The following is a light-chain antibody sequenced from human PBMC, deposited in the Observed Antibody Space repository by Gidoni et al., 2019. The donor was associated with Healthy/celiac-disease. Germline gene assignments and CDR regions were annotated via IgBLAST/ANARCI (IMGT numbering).Light chain of an antibody. V-gene: IGLV1-40*01. CDR3: QSYDRNLSAYVV. Sequence: QSVLTQPPSVSGAPGQSVTISCTGSSSNIGAGYDVHWSQQLPGTAPKLHIYGNTNRPSGVPDRFSGSKSGTSASLVITGLQAEDEADYYCQSYDRNLSAYVVFGGGTKLTVV. CDR2: GNT. CDR1: SSNIGAGYD. J-gene: IGLJ2*01.